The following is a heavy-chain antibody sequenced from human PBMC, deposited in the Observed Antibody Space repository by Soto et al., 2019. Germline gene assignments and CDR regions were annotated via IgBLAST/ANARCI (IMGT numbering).Heavy chain of an antibody. CDR2: IWYDGSNK. J-gene: IGHJ4*02. CDR3: ARVFGGGITTHSPFDY. CDR1: GFTFSSYG. D-gene: IGHD3-10*01. Sequence: GGSLRLSCAASGFTFSSYGMHWVRQTPGKGLEWVAVIWYDGSNKYYADSVKGRFTISRDNSKNTLYLQMNSLRAEDTAVYYCARVFGGGITTHSPFDYWGQGTLVTVSS. V-gene: IGHV3-33*01.